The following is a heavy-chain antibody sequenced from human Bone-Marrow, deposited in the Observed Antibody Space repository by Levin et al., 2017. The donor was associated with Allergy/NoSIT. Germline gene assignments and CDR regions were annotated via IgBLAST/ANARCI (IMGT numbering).Heavy chain of an antibody. Sequence: PGGSLRLSCAASGFTFTSFDLSWVRQAPGKGLEWVSGISGSGGSTDYADSVKGRFTISRDNSKNTVSLQMNSLRAEDTAIYYCAKSCIGDTCSYVDVWGKGTTVTVSS. CDR3: AKSCIGDTCSYVDV. J-gene: IGHJ6*03. CDR1: GFTFTSFD. D-gene: IGHD2-15*01. V-gene: IGHV3-23*01. CDR2: ISGSGGST.